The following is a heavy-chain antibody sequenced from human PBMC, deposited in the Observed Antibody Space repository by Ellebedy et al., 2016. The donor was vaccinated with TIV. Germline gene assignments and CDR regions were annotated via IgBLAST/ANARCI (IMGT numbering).Heavy chain of an antibody. CDR3: AKSGLFGELLYLDY. V-gene: IGHV1-18*01. D-gene: IGHD3-10*02. CDR1: GYTFTSYG. CDR2: ISAYNGNT. Sequence: AASVQVSCKASGYTFTSYGISWVRQAPGQGLEWMGWISAYNGNTNYAQKLQGRVTMTTDTSTSTAYMELRSLRSDDPAVFYCAKSGLFGELLYLDYWGQGTLVTISS. J-gene: IGHJ4*02.